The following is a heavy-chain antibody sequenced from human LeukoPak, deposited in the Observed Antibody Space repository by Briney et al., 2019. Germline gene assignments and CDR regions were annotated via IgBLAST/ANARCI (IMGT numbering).Heavy chain of an antibody. CDR3: ARSPMVRGIIIGRFDY. J-gene: IGHJ4*02. V-gene: IGHV4-59*01. Sequence: SETLSLTCSVSGASISSFYWSWLRQPPGKGLEWIGYIYNSGSTNYNRSLKSRLTIAVDTSKNKFSLKLSSVTGADTAVYYCARSPMVRGIIIGRFDYWGQGTLVTVSS. CDR2: IYNSGST. D-gene: IGHD3-10*01. CDR1: GASISSFY.